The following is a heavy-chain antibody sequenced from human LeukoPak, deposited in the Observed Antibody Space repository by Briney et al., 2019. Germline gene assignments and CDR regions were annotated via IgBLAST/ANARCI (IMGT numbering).Heavy chain of an antibody. Sequence: GGFLRLSCVVSGLTFSSHSMSWVRQAPGKGLEWMADITREGSAAYYVDSVKGRFSISRDNAKNSLYLQMNSLRAEDTAVYYCAKDWHNGDDPLFDYWGQGTVVTVSS. J-gene: IGHJ4*02. CDR1: GLTFSSHS. V-gene: IGHV3-7*05. CDR2: ITREGSAA. D-gene: IGHD2-8*01. CDR3: AKDWHNGDDPLFDY.